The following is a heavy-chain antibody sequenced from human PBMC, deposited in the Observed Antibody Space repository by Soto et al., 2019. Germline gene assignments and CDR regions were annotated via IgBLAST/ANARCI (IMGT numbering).Heavy chain of an antibody. CDR3: ARDVGGSYSSGLLYFDY. D-gene: IGHD6-19*01. CDR1: GFTFSSYA. J-gene: IGHJ4*02. CDR2: ISYDGINK. Sequence: QVQLVESGGGVVQPGRSLRLSCAASGFTFSSYAMHWVRQAPGKGLDRVAVISYDGINKYYADSVKGRFTISRDNSKNTQYQTMNSMRADDTAVYYCARDVGGSYSSGLLYFDYWGQGTLVTVSS. V-gene: IGHV3-30-3*01.